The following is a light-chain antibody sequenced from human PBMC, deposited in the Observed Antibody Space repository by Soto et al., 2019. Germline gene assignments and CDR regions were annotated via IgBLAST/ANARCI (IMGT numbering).Light chain of an antibody. CDR3: QQLSGYALT. V-gene: IGKV1-9*01. Sequence: IQLTQSPSSLSASVGDRVTSTSRASKGISSYLACYQQKPGRAPKLLIHAASILQSGVPSRFSGSGSETDFTLNINSLQPEDFATYYCQQLSGYALTFGGGTKVEIK. CDR2: AAS. CDR1: KGISSY. J-gene: IGKJ4*01.